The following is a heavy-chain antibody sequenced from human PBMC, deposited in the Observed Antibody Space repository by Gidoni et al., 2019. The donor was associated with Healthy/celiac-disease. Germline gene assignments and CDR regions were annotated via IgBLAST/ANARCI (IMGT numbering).Heavy chain of an antibody. V-gene: IGHV3-30*18. CDR2: ISYDGSNK. J-gene: IGHJ6*02. CDR3: AKDQGRYYYGMDV. Sequence: LEWVAVISYDGSNKYYADSVKGRFTISRDNSKNTLYLQMNSLRAEDTAVYYCAKDQGRYYYGMDVWGQGTTVTVSS.